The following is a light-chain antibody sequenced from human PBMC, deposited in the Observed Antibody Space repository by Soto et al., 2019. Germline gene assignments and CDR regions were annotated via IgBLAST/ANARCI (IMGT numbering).Light chain of an antibody. J-gene: IGKJ1*01. Sequence: VVMTQSPATLSVSPGERATLSCRASQTVLTNLAWYQQKPGQAPRLLIYAASATAPGTPGRFSGSGSGTEFTLTISSLQSEDFEVYYCQQYNHWPRTLGQGTKVDIK. CDR2: AAS. CDR3: QQYNHWPRT. CDR1: QTVLTN. V-gene: IGKV3-15*01.